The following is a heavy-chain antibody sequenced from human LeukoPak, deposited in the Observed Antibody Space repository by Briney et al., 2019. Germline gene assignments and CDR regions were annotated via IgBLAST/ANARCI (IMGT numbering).Heavy chain of an antibody. Sequence: GGSLRLSCAASGFTFSSYWMHWVRQAPGKGLVWVSRINSDGSSTSYADSVKGRFTISRDNAKNTLYLQRNSLRAEGTAVYYCARKAGGYSYGPPDYWGQGTLVTVSS. CDR3: ARKAGGYSYGPPDY. CDR1: GFTFSSYW. CDR2: INSDGSST. V-gene: IGHV3-74*01. J-gene: IGHJ4*02. D-gene: IGHD5-18*01.